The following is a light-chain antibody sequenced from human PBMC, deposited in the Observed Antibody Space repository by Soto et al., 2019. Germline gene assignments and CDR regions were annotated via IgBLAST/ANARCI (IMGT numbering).Light chain of an antibody. V-gene: IGKV3-20*01. Sequence: EIVLTQSPGTLSLSPGERATLSCRASQSVSSSYLAWYQQKPGQAPRLLIYGASSRATGIPDRFSGSGSGTDFTLTISRLEPEGFAVFYCQQYTSSPWTFGQGTKVEIK. CDR1: QSVSSSY. CDR2: GAS. J-gene: IGKJ1*01. CDR3: QQYTSSPWT.